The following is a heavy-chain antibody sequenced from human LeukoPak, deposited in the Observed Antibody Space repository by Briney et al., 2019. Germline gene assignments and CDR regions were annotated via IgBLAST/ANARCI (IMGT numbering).Heavy chain of an antibody. CDR3: AREGSNDAFDI. J-gene: IGHJ3*02. CDR2: IIPILGIA. Sequence: MLRIIPILGIANYAQKFQCRVTITADKSTSTAYMELSSLRSEDTAVYYCAREGSNDAFDIWGQGTMVTVSS. D-gene: IGHD5/OR15-5a*01. V-gene: IGHV1-69*04.